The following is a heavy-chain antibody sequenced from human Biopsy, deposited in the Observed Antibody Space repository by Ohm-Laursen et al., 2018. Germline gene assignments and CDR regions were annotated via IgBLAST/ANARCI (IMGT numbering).Heavy chain of an antibody. Sequence: ASVKVSCKASSYTFTDYNIHWMRQAPGQGLEWLGYINCKTGSTNYAQKFQGTVTMTGDTSISTAYLALGSLRSADTAIYYCARDPLNGHKHFDYWGQGSLVTVSS. CDR1: SYTFTDYN. J-gene: IGHJ4*02. CDR3: ARDPLNGHKHFDY. D-gene: IGHD2-8*01. V-gene: IGHV1-2*02. CDR2: INCKTGST.